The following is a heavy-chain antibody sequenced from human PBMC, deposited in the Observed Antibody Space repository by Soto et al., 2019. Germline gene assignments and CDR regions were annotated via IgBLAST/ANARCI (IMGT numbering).Heavy chain of an antibody. CDR1: GFTFSSYW. Sequence: GGSLRLSCAASGFTFSSYWMSWVRQAPGKGLGWVANIKQDGSEKYYVDSVKGRFTISRDNAKNSLYLQMNSLRAEDTAVYYCARVYSSSWSGGFYYYYYGMDVWGQGTTVTVSS. D-gene: IGHD6-13*01. J-gene: IGHJ6*02. CDR2: IKQDGSEK. V-gene: IGHV3-7*03. CDR3: ARVYSSSWSGGFYYYYYGMDV.